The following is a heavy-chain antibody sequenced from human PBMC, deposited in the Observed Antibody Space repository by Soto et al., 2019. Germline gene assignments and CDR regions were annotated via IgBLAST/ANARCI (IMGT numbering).Heavy chain of an antibody. J-gene: IGHJ4*02. V-gene: IGHV3-23*01. D-gene: IGHD2-15*01. CDR3: AKTDMGGSYSIQFDY. Sequence: GGSLRLSCAASGFTFSSYAMSWVRQAPGKGLEWVSAISGSGGSTYYADSVKGRFTISRDNSKNTLYLQMNSLRAEDTAVYYCAKTDMGGSYSIQFDYWGQGTLVTVSS. CDR2: ISGSGGST. CDR1: GFTFSSYA.